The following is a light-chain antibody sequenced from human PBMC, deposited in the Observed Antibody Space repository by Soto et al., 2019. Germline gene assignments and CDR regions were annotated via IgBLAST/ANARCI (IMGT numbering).Light chain of an antibody. CDR1: QSISSY. Sequence: DIQMTQSPSSLSASVGDRVTITCRASQSISSYLNWYQQKPGKAPKVLIYAASSLQTGVPSRFSGSGSATDFTLTISSLQPEDFATYYCQQSYSTLFTFGPGTKVDLK. CDR3: QQSYSTLFT. V-gene: IGKV1-39*01. CDR2: AAS. J-gene: IGKJ3*01.